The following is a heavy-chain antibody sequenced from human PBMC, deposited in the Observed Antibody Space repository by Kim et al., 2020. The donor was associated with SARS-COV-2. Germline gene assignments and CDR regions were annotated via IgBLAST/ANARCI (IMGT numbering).Heavy chain of an antibody. CDR3: ARETAVIMEYYFDY. Sequence: GGSLRLSCIGSGFTFSSNSMNWVRQAPGKGLEWVSYISSSSSTIHYADSVKGRFTISRDNAKNSLYLQMNSLRAEDTAVYYCARETAVIMEYYFDYWCQG. V-gene: IGHV3-48*01. CDR1: GFTFSSNS. CDR2: ISSSSSTI. J-gene: IGHJ4*02. D-gene: IGHD3-3*01.